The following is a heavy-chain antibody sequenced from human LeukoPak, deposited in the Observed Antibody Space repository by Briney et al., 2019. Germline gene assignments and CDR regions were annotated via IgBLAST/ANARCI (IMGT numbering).Heavy chain of an antibody. V-gene: IGHV4-59*01. Sequence: SETLSLTCTVSGGSISTYYWSWIRQPPGKGLEWIGYIYHSGSTNYNPSLKSRVIISVDTSQNQFYLKLSSVTAADTAVYYCARDGYSGSDALWGQGTLVTVSS. J-gene: IGHJ4*02. CDR1: GGSISTYY. CDR3: ARDGYSGSDAL. D-gene: IGHD5-12*01. CDR2: IYHSGST.